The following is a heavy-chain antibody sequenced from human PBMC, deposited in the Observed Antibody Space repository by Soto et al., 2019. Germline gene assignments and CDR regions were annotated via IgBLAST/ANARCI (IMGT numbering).Heavy chain of an antibody. D-gene: IGHD1-26*01. CDR3: AREPLKWYGMDV. V-gene: IGHV4-30-4*01. CDR1: GGSISSGDYY. Sequence: SETLSLTCTVSGGSISSGDYYWSWIRQSPGTGLEWIGYIFYTGSTYYNPSLKSRLAISVDTSKNQFSLKLSSVTAADAAVYYCAREPLKWYGMDVWGQGTTVTVSS. J-gene: IGHJ6*02. CDR2: IFYTGST.